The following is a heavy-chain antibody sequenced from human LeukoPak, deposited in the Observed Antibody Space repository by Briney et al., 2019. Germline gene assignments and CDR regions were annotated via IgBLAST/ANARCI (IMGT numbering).Heavy chain of an antibody. Sequence: GGSLRLSCAASGFTFSSYWMSWVRQAPGKGLEWVANIKQDGNEKYYVDSVKGRFTISRDNAKISLYLQMNSLRAEDPAVYYCARTRYCSGGSCYRVDYWGQGALVTVSS. CDR3: ARTRYCSGGSCYRVDY. V-gene: IGHV3-7*01. CDR2: IKQDGNEK. CDR1: GFTFSSYW. D-gene: IGHD2-15*01. J-gene: IGHJ4*02.